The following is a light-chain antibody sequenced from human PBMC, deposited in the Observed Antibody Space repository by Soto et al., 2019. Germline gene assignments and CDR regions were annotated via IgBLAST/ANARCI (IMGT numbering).Light chain of an antibody. J-gene: IGKJ4*01. V-gene: IGKV3-15*01. CDR3: QHYATWPLT. CDR1: QGIGST. Sequence: EIVMTQSPAALSVSPGEGATLSCRASQGIGSTLAWYQQKPGQTPRLLIYDASTRAAGVPARFSGSGSGTDFTLTINSLQSADFAIYYCQHYATWPLTLGGGTKVDIK. CDR2: DAS.